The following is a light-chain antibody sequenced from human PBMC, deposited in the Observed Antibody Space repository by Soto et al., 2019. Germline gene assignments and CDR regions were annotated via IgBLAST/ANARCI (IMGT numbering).Light chain of an antibody. CDR2: DAS. CDR3: QQYDNLPIT. CDR1: QDISHY. J-gene: IGKJ5*01. V-gene: IGKV1-33*01. Sequence: DIQMTQSPSSLSASVGDRVTITCQASQDISHYVNWYQQKPGKEPKLLIDDASNLETWVQSRFSGGGSGTDCTFTISSLQPEDMATYYCQQYDNLPITFGQGTRLEIK.